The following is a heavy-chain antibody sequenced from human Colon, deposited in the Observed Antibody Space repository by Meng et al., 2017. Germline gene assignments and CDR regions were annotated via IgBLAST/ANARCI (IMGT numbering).Heavy chain of an antibody. CDR3: TRGLEFYRFEY. CDR1: GDSVSSKTAV. V-gene: IGHV6-1*01. Sequence: QPQLQRYGPGLGKPSQTPSLTCATSGDSVSSKTAVWNWIRQSPSRGLEWLGRTYYRAKWNHDYAESLRGRITINPDTSNNQISLQLNSVTPEDTAVYYCTRGLEFYRFEYWGQGTLVTVSS. CDR2: TYYRAKWNH. D-gene: IGHD3-16*02. J-gene: IGHJ4*02.